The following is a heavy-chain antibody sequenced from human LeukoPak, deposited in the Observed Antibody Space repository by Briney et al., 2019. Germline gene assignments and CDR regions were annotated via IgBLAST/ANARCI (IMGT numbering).Heavy chain of an antibody. V-gene: IGHV1-2*02. D-gene: IGHD3-22*01. CDR3: ARDERYDSSGYPFDF. J-gene: IGHJ4*02. CDR2: INPNSGGT. CDR1: GYTFTGYF. Sequence: ASVKVSCKASGYTFTGYFIHWVRQAPGQGLEWMGWINPNSGGTNYAQKFQGRVTMTRDTSIITAYMELSRLSSDDTAVYYCARDERYDSSGYPFDFWGQGTLVTVSS.